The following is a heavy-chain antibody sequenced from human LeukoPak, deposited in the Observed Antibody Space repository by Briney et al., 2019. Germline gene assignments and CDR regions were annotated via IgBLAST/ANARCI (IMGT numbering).Heavy chain of an antibody. J-gene: IGHJ4*02. CDR1: GYTFTSYG. D-gene: IGHD2-8*01. Sequence: ASVKVSCKASGYTFTSYGISWVRQAPGQGLEWMGWISAYNGNTNYAQKLQGRVTMTTDTSTSTAYKELRSLRSDDTAVYYCARVGAKNGYYFDYWGQGTLVTVSS. CDR2: ISAYNGNT. CDR3: ARVGAKNGYYFDY. V-gene: IGHV1-18*01.